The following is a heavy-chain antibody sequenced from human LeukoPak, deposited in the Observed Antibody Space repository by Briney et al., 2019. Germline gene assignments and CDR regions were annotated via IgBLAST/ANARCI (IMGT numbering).Heavy chain of an antibody. Sequence: GGSLRLSCAASGLTVSSNYMSWVRQAPGKGLEWVSAISGGGRITYYADSVKGRFTISRDNSKNTLYLQMNSLRAEDTAVYYCAKDGGPNYDSSGYYTDDAFDIWGQGTMVTVSS. V-gene: IGHV3-23*01. CDR3: AKDGGPNYDSSGYYTDDAFDI. J-gene: IGHJ3*02. CDR1: GLTVSSNY. CDR2: ISGGGRIT. D-gene: IGHD3-22*01.